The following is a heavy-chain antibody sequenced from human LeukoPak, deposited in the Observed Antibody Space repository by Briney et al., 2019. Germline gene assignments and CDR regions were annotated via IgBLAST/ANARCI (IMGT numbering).Heavy chain of an antibody. Sequence: ASVMVSCKASGYTFTSYDINWVRQATGQGLEWMGWMNPNSGNTGYAQEFQGRVTITRNTSISTAYMELSSLRSDDTAVYYCARFLLAARRGNWFDPWGQGTLVTVSS. J-gene: IGHJ5*02. CDR2: MNPNSGNT. D-gene: IGHD6-6*01. CDR1: GYTFTSYD. V-gene: IGHV1-8*03. CDR3: ARFLLAARRGNWFDP.